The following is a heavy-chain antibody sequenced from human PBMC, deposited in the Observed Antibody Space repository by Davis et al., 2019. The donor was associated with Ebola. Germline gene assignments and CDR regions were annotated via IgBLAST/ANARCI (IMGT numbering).Heavy chain of an antibody. J-gene: IGHJ5*02. Sequence: PSETLSLTCTVSGGSISSYYWSWIRQPPGKGLEWIGYIYYSGSTNYNPSLKSRVTISVDTSKNQFSLKLSSVTAADTAVYYCARDGSGYEGNWFDPWGQGTLVTVSS. V-gene: IGHV4-59*01. CDR3: ARDGSGYEGNWFDP. CDR1: GGSISSYY. D-gene: IGHD5-12*01. CDR2: IYYSGST.